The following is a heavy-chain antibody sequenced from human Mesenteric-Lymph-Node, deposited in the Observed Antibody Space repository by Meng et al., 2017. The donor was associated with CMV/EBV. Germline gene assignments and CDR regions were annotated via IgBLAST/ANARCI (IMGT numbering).Heavy chain of an antibody. CDR1: GYSFTDFA. J-gene: IGHJ4*02. V-gene: IGHV1-3*01. CDR2: IHAGNGTI. Sequence: GYSFTDFALPWVRPAPGQRLECMGCIHAGNGTIKYSQKFQGRVTITRDTSATTAYMELSSLRSEDTAVYYCARGIWVATKRDYYFDYWGQGTLVTVSS. D-gene: IGHD5-12*01. CDR3: ARGIWVATKRDYYFDY.